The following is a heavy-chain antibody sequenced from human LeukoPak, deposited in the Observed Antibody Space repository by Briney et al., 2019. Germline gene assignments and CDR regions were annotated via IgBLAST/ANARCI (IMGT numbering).Heavy chain of an antibody. CDR1: GFTFSSYA. CDR2: INHSGST. CDR3: ARSGSLYDYVWGSYRPPDAFDI. D-gene: IGHD3-16*02. J-gene: IGHJ3*02. Sequence: PGGSLRLSCAASGFTFSSYAMSWIRQPPGKGLEWIGEINHSGSTNYNPSLKSRVTISVDTSKNQFSLKLSSVTAADTAVYYCARSGSLYDYVWGSYRPPDAFDIWGQGTMVTVSS. V-gene: IGHV4-34*01.